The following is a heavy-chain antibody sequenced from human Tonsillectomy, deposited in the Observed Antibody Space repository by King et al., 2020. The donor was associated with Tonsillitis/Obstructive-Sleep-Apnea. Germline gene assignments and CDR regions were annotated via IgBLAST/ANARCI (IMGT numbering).Heavy chain of an antibody. V-gene: IGHV3-66*01. CDR1: GFTVSSNY. Sequence: VQLVESGGGLVQPGGSLRLSCAASGFTVSSNYMSWVRQAPGKGLEWVSVIYSGGSTYYADSVKGRFTISRENSKNTLYLQMNSLRAEDAAVYYCARDVPYSSSWYDFDYWGQGPLVTVSS. J-gene: IGHJ4*02. CDR2: IYSGGST. CDR3: ARDVPYSSSWYDFDY. D-gene: IGHD6-13*01.